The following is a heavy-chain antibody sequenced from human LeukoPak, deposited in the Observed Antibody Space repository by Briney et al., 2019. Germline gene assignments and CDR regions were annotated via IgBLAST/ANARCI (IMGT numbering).Heavy chain of an antibody. CDR1: GFTFTSYA. CDR2: ISGVGGST. D-gene: IGHD4-17*01. Sequence: PGGSLRLSCAASGFTFTSYAMTWVRQAPGRGLQWVSAISGVGGSTYYADSVKGRFTISRDNSKNTLYLQMNSLRAEDTAVYYCAKGVRREDMTIDNYYYYGMDVWGQGTTVTVSS. V-gene: IGHV3-23*01. CDR3: AKGVRREDMTIDNYYYYGMDV. J-gene: IGHJ6*02.